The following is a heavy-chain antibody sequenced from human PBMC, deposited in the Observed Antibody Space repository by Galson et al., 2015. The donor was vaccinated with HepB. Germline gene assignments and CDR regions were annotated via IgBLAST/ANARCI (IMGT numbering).Heavy chain of an antibody. Sequence: SLRLSCAASGFTFSSYGMHWVRQAPGKGLEWVAVISYDGSNKYYADSVKGRFTISRDNSKNTLYLQMNSLRAEDTAVYYCAKDVGYGDYANHYFDYWGQGTLVTVSS. CDR1: GFTFSSYG. D-gene: IGHD4-17*01. CDR3: AKDVGYGDYANHYFDY. V-gene: IGHV3-30*18. J-gene: IGHJ4*02. CDR2: ISYDGSNK.